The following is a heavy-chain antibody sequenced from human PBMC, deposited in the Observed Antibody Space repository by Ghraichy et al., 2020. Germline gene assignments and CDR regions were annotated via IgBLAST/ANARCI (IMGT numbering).Heavy chain of an antibody. V-gene: IGHV4-59*01. J-gene: IGHJ4*02. Sequence: GSLSLTCTISGGSIRNSYWNWIRQPPWKGLEWIGFMYHSGTTNYNPSLKSRVTISLDTSKSQFSLILTSVTAADTAVYYCARGHAYSGSKDSWGQGTLVTVSS. CDR2: MYHSGTT. D-gene: IGHD5-12*01. CDR1: GGSIRNSY. CDR3: ARGHAYSGSKDS.